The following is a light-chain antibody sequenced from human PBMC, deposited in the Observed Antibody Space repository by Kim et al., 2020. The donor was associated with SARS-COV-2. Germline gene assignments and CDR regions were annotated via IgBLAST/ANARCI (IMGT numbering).Light chain of an antibody. CDR1: KLGDKY. CDR3: QAWDSSTYV. Sequence: VSPGQTPSITCSGDKLGDKYACWYQQKPGQSPVLVIYQDSKRPSGIPERFSGSNSGNTATLTISGTQAMDEADYYCQAWDSSTYVFGTGTKVTVL. J-gene: IGLJ1*01. CDR2: QDS. V-gene: IGLV3-1*01.